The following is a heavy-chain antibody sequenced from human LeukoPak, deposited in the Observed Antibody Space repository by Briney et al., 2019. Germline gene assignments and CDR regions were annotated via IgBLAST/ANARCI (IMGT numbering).Heavy chain of an antibody. CDR3: ARRAGAYSHPYDY. J-gene: IGHJ4*02. Sequence: GASVKVSCKTSRYTFTGYYMHWVRQAPGQGLEWMGWINPNSGGTNYAQKFQGRVTMTRDTSISTAYMELSRLRSDDTAVYYCARRAGAYSHPYDYWGQGTLVTVSS. D-gene: IGHD4/OR15-4a*01. CDR2: INPNSGGT. CDR1: RYTFTGYY. V-gene: IGHV1-2*02.